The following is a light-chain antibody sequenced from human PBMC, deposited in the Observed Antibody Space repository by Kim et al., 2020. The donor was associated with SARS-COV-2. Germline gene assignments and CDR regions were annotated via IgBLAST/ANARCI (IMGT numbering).Light chain of an antibody. CDR2: YDD. V-gene: IGLV1-36*01. CDR3: AAWDDSLNGPV. Sequence: RQMVTNSCSGSSSNIGNNAVNWYQQLPGKAPKLLIYYDDLLPSGVSDRFSGSKSGTSASLAISGLQSEDEADYYCAAWDDSLNGPVFGGGTKVTVL. CDR1: SSNIGNNA. J-gene: IGLJ3*02.